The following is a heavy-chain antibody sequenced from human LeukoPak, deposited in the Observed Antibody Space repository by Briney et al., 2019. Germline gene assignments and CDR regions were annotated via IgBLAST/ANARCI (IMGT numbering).Heavy chain of an antibody. Sequence: GEPLKISCKGSGYRFTNYWIGWVRQMPGKGLEWMGIIYPGNSDTRYSPSFQGQVTISAGKSISTAYLQWSSLKASDTAMYYCARLQPQGYFFDYWGLGTLVTVSS. CDR3: ARLQPQGYFFDY. CDR1: GYRFTNYW. V-gene: IGHV5-51*01. J-gene: IGHJ4*02. D-gene: IGHD1-1*01. CDR2: IYPGNSDT.